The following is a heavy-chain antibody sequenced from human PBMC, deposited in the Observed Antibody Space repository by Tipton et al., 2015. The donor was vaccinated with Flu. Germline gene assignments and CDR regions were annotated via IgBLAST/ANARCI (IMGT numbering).Heavy chain of an antibody. V-gene: IGHV4-59*01. CDR2: IYYSGST. CDR3: ARVAHNWNYSIDY. CDR1: GGSISSYY. Sequence: TLSLTCTVSGGSISSYYWSWIRQPPGKGLEWIGYIYYSGSTNYNPSLKSRATISVDTSKNQFSLKLSSVTAADTAVYYCARVAHNWNYSIDYWGQGTLVTVSS. D-gene: IGHD1-7*01. J-gene: IGHJ4*02.